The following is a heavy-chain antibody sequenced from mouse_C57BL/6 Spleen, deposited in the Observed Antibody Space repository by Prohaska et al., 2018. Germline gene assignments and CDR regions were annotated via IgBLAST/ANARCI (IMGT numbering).Heavy chain of an antibody. CDR3: TGPGSSLGD. V-gene: IGHV6-3*01. J-gene: IGHJ2*01. CDR1: RFTFRNYW. Sequence: EVKLEHSGGVLVLPGGSMKLSCVASRFTFRNYWMNWFRQSPEQGLDWFTQIRLKSDNYSTHYAESVKGRFTISRDESKSSVYLQMNNLRAEDTGIYYCTGPGSSLGDWGQGTTLTAYS. D-gene: IGHD1-1*01. CDR2: IRLKSDNYST.